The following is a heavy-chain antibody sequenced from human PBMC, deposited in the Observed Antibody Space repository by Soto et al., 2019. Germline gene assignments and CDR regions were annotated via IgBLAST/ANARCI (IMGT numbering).Heavy chain of an antibody. V-gene: IGHV3-11*05. CDR1: GFTFSDYY. CDR2: ISSSSSYT. D-gene: IGHD6-13*01. J-gene: IGHJ4*02. CDR3: ARDSGAAEGGAAAGSFDY. Sequence: QVQLVESGGGLVKPGGSLRLSCAASGFTFSDYYMSWIRQAPGKGLEWVSYISSSSSYTNYADSVKGRFTISRDNAKNSLYLQMNSLRAEDTAVYYCARDSGAAEGGAAAGSFDYWGQGTLVTVSS.